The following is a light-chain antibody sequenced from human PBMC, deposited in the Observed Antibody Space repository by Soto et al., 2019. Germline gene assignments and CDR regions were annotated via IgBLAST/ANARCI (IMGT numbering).Light chain of an antibody. V-gene: IGKV3-20*01. J-gene: IGKJ5*01. CDR3: QQYGASFLT. CDR2: AAS. Sequence: EIVLTQSPGTLSLSPGERATLFCRASQSVDSSYLAWYQQKPGQAPRLLIYAASSRAAGVPDRFGGSGSGTDFPLTISRLEPEDFAVYYCQQYGASFLTFGQGTRLEIK. CDR1: QSVDSSY.